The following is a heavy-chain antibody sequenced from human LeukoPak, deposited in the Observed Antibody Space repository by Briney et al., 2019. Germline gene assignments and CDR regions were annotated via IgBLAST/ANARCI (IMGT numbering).Heavy chain of an antibody. Sequence: SETLSLTCTASGGSISSSSYYWGWIRQPPGRGLEWIGSIYYSGSTYYNPSLKSRVTISVDTSKNQFSLKLSSVTAADTAVYYCARHTRVVAHNFDYWGQGTLVTVSS. CDR2: IYYSGST. CDR1: GGSISSSSYY. V-gene: IGHV4-39*01. D-gene: IGHD4-23*01. J-gene: IGHJ4*02. CDR3: ARHTRVVAHNFDY.